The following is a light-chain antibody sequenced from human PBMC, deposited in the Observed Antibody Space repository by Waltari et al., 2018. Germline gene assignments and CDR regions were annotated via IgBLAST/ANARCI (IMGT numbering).Light chain of an antibody. J-gene: IGKJ3*01. Sequence: DIWMAQSPSPLSASLGDRVTVSCRASENIMTYLNWYQNEPGSAPKLLISSASKLQGGVPSRFSGSGSGTDVTRTISCLQPVDFATYYCQQSYSVPFTFGPGTSVDLK. CDR1: ENIMTY. CDR2: SAS. V-gene: IGKV1-39*01. CDR3: QQSYSVPFT.